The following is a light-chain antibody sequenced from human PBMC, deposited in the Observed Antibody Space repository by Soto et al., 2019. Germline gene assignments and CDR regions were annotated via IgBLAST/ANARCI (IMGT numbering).Light chain of an antibody. CDR1: SSDVGNYNL. Sequence: QSVLTQPASVSASPGQSITISCTGTSSDVGNYNLVSWFQQHPGKAPKLMIYEATKRPSGVSSRLSGSKSGNTASLTISGLQADDEANYYCSSYTSSNTPYVFGTGTKVTVL. CDR3: SSYTSSNTPYV. V-gene: IGLV2-14*02. CDR2: EAT. J-gene: IGLJ1*01.